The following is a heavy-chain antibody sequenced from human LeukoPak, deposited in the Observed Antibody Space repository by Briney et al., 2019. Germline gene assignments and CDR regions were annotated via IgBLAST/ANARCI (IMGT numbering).Heavy chain of an antibody. CDR2: ISSGSSTI. CDR3: ARDPYGDHEDY. V-gene: IGHV3-48*04. Sequence: PGGSLRLSCAASGFSFSKNSMNWVRQAPGKGLEWISYISSGSSTIYYADSVKVRFTISRDNAKNSLYLQMNSLRAEDTAVYYCARDPYGDHEDYWGQGTLVTVSS. CDR1: GFSFSKNS. J-gene: IGHJ4*02. D-gene: IGHD4-17*01.